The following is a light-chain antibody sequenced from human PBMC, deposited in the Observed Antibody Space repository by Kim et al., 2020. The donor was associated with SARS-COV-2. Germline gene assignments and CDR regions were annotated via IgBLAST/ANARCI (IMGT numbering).Light chain of an antibody. Sequence: SLALGQTAASHSGGSNIENKKVHWYHQRAGQAPVLVMYRDKKRPSGIPERRSGSNSGNTDTMTINRVEPGDEGDFSCQVWDSSTVVFGGGTKLAVL. CDR1: NIENKK. V-gene: IGLV3-9*01. CDR2: RDK. J-gene: IGLJ2*01. CDR3: QVWDSSTVV.